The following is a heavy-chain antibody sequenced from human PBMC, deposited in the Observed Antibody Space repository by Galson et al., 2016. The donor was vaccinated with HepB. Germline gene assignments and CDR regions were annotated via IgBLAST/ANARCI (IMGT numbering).Heavy chain of an antibody. V-gene: IGHV3-13*01. CDR2: IGTAGDT. CDR3: ARGKFDCSGGTCHYYGMDV. CDR1: GLTFSRCD. Sequence: SLRLSCAASGLTFSRCDMHWVRQATGKGLEWVSAIGTAGDTYYPGSVRGRFTISRENSKNSLYLQMNSLTAGDTAVYYCARGKFDCSGGTCHYYGMDVWGTGTTVTGAS. J-gene: IGHJ6*04. D-gene: IGHD2-15*01.